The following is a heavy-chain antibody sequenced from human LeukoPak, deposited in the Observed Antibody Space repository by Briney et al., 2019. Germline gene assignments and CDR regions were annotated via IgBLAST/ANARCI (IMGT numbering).Heavy chain of an antibody. CDR2: IDYDGINT. D-gene: IGHD3-22*01. Sequence: GGSLRLSCAASGFTFSTYWMHWVRQTPGKGLVWVSRIDYDGINTNYADSVKGRFTISRDNAKNTLYLQMNSLRAEDTAVYYCAVDSSGYYYGYWGQGTLVTVSS. CDR3: AVDSSGYYYGY. CDR1: GFTFSTYW. V-gene: IGHV3-74*01. J-gene: IGHJ4*02.